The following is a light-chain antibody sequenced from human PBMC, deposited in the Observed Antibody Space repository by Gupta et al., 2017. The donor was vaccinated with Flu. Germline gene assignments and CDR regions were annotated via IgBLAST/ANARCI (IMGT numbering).Light chain of an antibody. CDR3: SSDTSSSTYV. CDR2: EVS. Sequence: QSALTQPPSVSGPPGQSVTISCTGTSSDVGSYNRVSWYQQPPGTAPKLMIYEVSNWPSGVPGRFSASKSGTTASLTISGHHDEDEADYYCSSDTSSSTYVFGTGTKLTVL. CDR1: SSDVGSYNR. J-gene: IGLJ1*01. V-gene: IGLV2-18*02.